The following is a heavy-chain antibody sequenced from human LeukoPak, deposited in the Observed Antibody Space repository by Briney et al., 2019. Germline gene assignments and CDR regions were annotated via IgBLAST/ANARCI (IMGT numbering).Heavy chain of an antibody. V-gene: IGHV3-23*01. D-gene: IGHD2-21*02. CDR3: AKATYCGGDCYPYYFDY. CDR2: ISGSGGST. Sequence: PGGSLRLSCAASGFTFSSYAMSWVRQAPGKGLEWVSAISGSGGSTCYADSVKGRITISRDNSKNTLYLQMNSLRAEDTAVYYCAKATYCGGDCYPYYFDYWGQGTLVTVSS. CDR1: GFTFSSYA. J-gene: IGHJ4*02.